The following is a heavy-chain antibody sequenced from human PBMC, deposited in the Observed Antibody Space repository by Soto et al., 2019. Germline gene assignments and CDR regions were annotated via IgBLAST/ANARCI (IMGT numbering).Heavy chain of an antibody. CDR2: IYNGGST. V-gene: IGHV4-30-4*06. Sequence: WAWLRQHPGKGLSWIGYIYNGGSTYYRPSLESRMHMSLDATRNHYYLRLTSVTAADTAVYFCARAPRGLDTICYLDECGQGKLVTV. CDR3: ARAPRGLDTICYLDE. D-gene: IGHD3-10*01. J-gene: IGHJ4*02.